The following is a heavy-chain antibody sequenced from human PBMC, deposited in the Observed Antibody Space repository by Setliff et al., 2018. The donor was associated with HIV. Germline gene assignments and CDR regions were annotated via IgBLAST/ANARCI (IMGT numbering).Heavy chain of an antibody. D-gene: IGHD6-19*01. J-gene: IGHJ4*02. CDR1: GFAFSSYG. Sequence: LRLSCAASGFAFSSYGMHWVRQAPGKGLEWLAIVSDDGTNKYYADSVEGRFTISRENTKNTLYLQMNSLTAEDTAVYFCARPPTRYNNGWFERGGFDYWGQGTLVTVSS. V-gene: IGHV3-30*03. CDR2: VSDDGTNK. CDR3: ARPPTRYNNGWFERGGFDY.